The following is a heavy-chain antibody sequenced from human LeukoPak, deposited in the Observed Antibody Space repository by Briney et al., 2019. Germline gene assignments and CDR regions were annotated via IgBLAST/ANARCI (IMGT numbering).Heavy chain of an antibody. CDR1: GGTFSSYA. J-gene: IGHJ4*02. D-gene: IGHD5-18*01. V-gene: IGHV1-69*05. CDR2: IIPIFGTA. CDR3: ASSLYSYGYFSDY. Sequence: ASVKVSCKDSGGTFSSYAISWVRQAPGQGLEWMGRIIPIFGTANYAQKFQGRVTITTDESTSTAYMELSSLRSEDTAVYYCASSLYSYGYFSDYWGQGTLVTVSS.